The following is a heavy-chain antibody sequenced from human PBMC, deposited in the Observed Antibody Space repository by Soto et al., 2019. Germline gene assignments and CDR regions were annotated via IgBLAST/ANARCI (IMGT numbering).Heavy chain of an antibody. J-gene: IGHJ4*02. V-gene: IGHV3-30*18. D-gene: IGHD1-26*01. CDR3: AKDGSHNFDY. Sequence: QVQLVESGGGVVQPGRSLRLSCAASGFTFSHYAMHWVRQAPGKGLEWVALMSYDGSNEYYADSVKGRFTISRDNSKNTLYLQMNSLRAEDPAVYYCAKDGSHNFDYWGQGTLVNVSS. CDR2: MSYDGSNE. CDR1: GFTFSHYA.